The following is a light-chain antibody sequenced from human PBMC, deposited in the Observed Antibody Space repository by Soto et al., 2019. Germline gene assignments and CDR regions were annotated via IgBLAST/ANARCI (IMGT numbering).Light chain of an antibody. V-gene: IGKV3-11*01. CDR3: QQRSNWSIT. J-gene: IGKJ5*01. CDR1: QTVGTS. CDR2: DAS. Sequence: EIVLTQSPATLSLSPGERATLSCRASQTVGTSLAWYQQKRGQAPRLLINDASNRATGIPGRFSGRGSGTDFTLTISSLEPEDSAVYYCQQRSNWSITFGQGTRLEIK.